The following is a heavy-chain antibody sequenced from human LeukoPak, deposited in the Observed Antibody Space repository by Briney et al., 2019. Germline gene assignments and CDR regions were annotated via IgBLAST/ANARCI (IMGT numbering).Heavy chain of an antibody. V-gene: IGHV3-20*04. CDR1: GFTFDDYV. CDR2: VNWGGGST. J-gene: IGHJ4*02. Sequence: GGSLRLSCAASGFTFDDYVMSWVRHAPGKGLELVSSVNWGGGSTAYADSVKGRFTISRDNAKNSLYLQMNSLRAEDTALYYCMRGSGSYPDYWGQGTLVTVSS. D-gene: IGHD1-26*01. CDR3: MRGSGSYPDY.